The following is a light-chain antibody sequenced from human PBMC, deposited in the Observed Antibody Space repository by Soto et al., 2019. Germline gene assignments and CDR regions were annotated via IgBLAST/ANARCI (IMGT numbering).Light chain of an antibody. V-gene: IGKV3-15*01. Sequence: EIVMTQSPATLSVSPGERATLSCRASQSVSSNLAWYQRKPGQAPRLLIYGASTRATGIPARFSGSGSGTEFTLTIGSLQSEDFAVYYCHQYNNWPLTFGGGTKVEIK. CDR2: GAS. CDR3: HQYNNWPLT. J-gene: IGKJ4*01. CDR1: QSVSSN.